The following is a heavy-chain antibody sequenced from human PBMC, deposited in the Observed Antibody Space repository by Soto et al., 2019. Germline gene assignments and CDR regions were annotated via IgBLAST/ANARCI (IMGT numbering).Heavy chain of an antibody. D-gene: IGHD6-13*01. Sequence: LSLTCAVYGGSFSGYYWSWIRQPPGKGLEWIGEINHSGSTNYNPSLKSRVTISVDTSKNQFSLKLSSVTAADTAVYYCARVTRFIAAALDYWGQGTLVTVSS. J-gene: IGHJ4*02. V-gene: IGHV4-34*01. CDR1: GGSFSGYY. CDR2: INHSGST. CDR3: ARVTRFIAAALDY.